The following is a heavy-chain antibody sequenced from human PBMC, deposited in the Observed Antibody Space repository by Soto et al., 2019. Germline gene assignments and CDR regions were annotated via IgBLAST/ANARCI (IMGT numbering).Heavy chain of an antibody. V-gene: IGHV1-18*01. J-gene: IGHJ4*02. Sequence: QVQLVQSGAEVKKPGASVKVSWKASGYTFTSYGISWVRQAPGQGLEWMGWISAYNGNTNYAQKLQGRGTMTTDTSASTAYMELRSLRSDDTAVYYCALFEYYDYIWGSSRFVYFDYWGQGTLVTVSS. CDR3: ALFEYYDYIWGSSRFVYFDY. CDR2: ISAYNGNT. D-gene: IGHD3-16*02. CDR1: GYTFTSYG.